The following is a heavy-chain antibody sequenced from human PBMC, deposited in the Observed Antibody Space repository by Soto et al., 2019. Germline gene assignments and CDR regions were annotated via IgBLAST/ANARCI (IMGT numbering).Heavy chain of an antibody. CDR3: AIRMYSTRWYYLDY. CDR1: GFTVSSYA. Sequence: EMQLLESGGGLVQAGGSLRLSCAASGFTVSSYALNWVRQAPGKGLECVSGISASTYYADSVKGRFTIARDTSKNTLYLQMNSLRAEDTAIYFCAIRMYSTRWYYLDYWGQGTLVTVSS. V-gene: IGHV3-23*01. D-gene: IGHD6-13*01. J-gene: IGHJ4*02. CDR2: ISAST.